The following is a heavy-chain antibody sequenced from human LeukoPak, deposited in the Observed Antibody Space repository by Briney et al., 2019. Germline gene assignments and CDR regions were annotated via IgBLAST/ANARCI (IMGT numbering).Heavy chain of an antibody. CDR1: GFIFSSYW. CDR2: IKEDGSEK. V-gene: IGHV3-7*01. J-gene: IGHJ4*02. D-gene: IGHD5-18*01. CDR3: ARDLSGVAGYTYGRGIDY. Sequence: PGGSLRLSCAASGFIFSSYWMAWVRQAPGKGLEWVANIKEDGSEKNYVDSVKGRFTISRDNAKNSLYLQMNSLRAEDTAVYYCARDLSGVAGYTYGRGIDYWGQGTLVTVSS.